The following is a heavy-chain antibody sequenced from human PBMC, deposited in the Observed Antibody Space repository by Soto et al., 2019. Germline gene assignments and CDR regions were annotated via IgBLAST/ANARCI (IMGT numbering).Heavy chain of an antibody. V-gene: IGHV2-5*02. Sequence: QITLTESGPSLVKPTQTLTLTCTFSGFSFSTSAVGVGWIRQPPGKALEFLALIYWDDDKRDRPSLKSKISITKVPSRNHVVLTLTDLDPEDTATYYCAHVYWAASGTRYYFDHWGQGTLVTVSS. CDR3: AHVYWAASGTRYYFDH. CDR1: GFSFSTSAVG. D-gene: IGHD6-13*01. CDR2: IYWDDDK. J-gene: IGHJ4*02.